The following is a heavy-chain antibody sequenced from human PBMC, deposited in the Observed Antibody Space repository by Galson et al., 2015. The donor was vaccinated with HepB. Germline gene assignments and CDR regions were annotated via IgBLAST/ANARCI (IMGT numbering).Heavy chain of an antibody. V-gene: IGHV1-46*01. D-gene: IGHD6-19*01. Sequence: SVKVSCKASGYTFTSHYMQWVRQASGQGLEWMGLFDPAGGSTTYTQKFQGRLTMTRDTSTSTVYMELSSLRSEDTAVYYCASGYSSGWEALDVWGQGTMVTVSS. CDR3: ASGYSSGWEALDV. CDR2: FDPAGGST. J-gene: IGHJ3*01. CDR1: GYTFTSHY.